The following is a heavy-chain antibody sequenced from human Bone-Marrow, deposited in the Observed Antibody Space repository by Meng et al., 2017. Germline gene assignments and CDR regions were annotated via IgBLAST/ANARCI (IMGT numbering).Heavy chain of an antibody. V-gene: IGHV4-61*01. D-gene: IGHD3-16*01. CDR1: GYSISSGYY. Sequence: SETLSLTCAVSGYSISSGYYWGWIRQPPGKGLEWIGYIYYSGSTNYNPSLKSRVTISVDTSKNQFSLKLSSVTAADTAVYYCARASFELVDAFDIWGQGTMVTVSS. CDR2: IYYSGST. J-gene: IGHJ3*02. CDR3: ARASFELVDAFDI.